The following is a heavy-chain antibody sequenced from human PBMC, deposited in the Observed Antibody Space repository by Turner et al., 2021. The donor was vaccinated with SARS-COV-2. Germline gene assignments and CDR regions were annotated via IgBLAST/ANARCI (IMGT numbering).Heavy chain of an antibody. V-gene: IGHV3-53*01. CDR3: ARETREARFDP. CDR1: GFTVSSNY. J-gene: IGHJ5*02. D-gene: IGHD1-26*01. CDR2: IYSGGIT. Sequence: EVQLVKSGGGLIQPGGSLRLSCAASGFTVSSNYMNWVRQAPGKGLEWVSIIYSGGITYYSDSVKGRFTISRDNSKNTLFLQMNSLRAEDTAVYYCARETREARFDPWGQGTLVTVSS.